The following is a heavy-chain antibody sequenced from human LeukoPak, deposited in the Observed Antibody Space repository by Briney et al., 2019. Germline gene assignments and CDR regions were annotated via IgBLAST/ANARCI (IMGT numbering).Heavy chain of an antibody. CDR2: MYSRGDT. CDR3: ARDAPQVPAAGVLAS. D-gene: IGHD6-13*01. Sequence: GGSLRLSCAVSGFTVSSNYMSWVRQAPGKGLEWVSVMYSRGDTYYANSVKGRFTFSRDISKNTLYLQMNGLRTEDTAMYYCARDAPQVPAAGVLASWGQGTLVIVSS. J-gene: IGHJ5*02. V-gene: IGHV3-53*01. CDR1: GFTVSSNY.